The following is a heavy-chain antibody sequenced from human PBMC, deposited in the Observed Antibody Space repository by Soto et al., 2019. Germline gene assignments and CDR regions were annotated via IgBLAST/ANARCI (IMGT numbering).Heavy chain of an antibody. D-gene: IGHD1-26*01. Sequence: EVQLLESGGGLVQPGGSLRLSCAASDFTFTNYAMNWVRQAPGKGLEWVSAISASGATTYYADSVKGRFTVSRDNSKSTLYLQRNSLRPEDTAVYYCAKGGSYSTSPSDSWGQGTLVTVSS. CDR2: ISASGATT. CDR3: AKGGSYSTSPSDS. V-gene: IGHV3-23*01. J-gene: IGHJ4*02. CDR1: DFTFTNYA.